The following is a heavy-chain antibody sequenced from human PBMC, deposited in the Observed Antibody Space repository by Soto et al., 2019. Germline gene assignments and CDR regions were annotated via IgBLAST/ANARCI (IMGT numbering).Heavy chain of an antibody. CDR1: GFTFSSYA. V-gene: IGHV3-23*01. CDR3: AKGAVVRGVYDLDY. CDR2: ISGSGGST. D-gene: IGHD3-10*01. J-gene: IGHJ4*02. Sequence: EVQLLESGGGLVQPGGSLRLSCAASGFTFSSYAMNWVRQAPGKGLEWVSAISGSGGSTYYADSVKGRFTISRDNSKNTLYLHMNSLRAEDTAVYYCAKGAVVRGVYDLDYWGQGTLVTVSS.